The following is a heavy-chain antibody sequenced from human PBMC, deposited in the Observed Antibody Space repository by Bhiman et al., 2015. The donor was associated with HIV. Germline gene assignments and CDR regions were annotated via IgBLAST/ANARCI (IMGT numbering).Heavy chain of an antibody. CDR2: IRYDGSNK. D-gene: IGHD5-24*01. CDR1: GFTFSSYG. V-gene: IGHV3-30*02. J-gene: IGHJ4*02. CDR3: AKVSRDGYRLPSWDEYYFDY. Sequence: QVQLVESGGGVVQPGGSLRLSCAASGFTFSSYGMHWVRQAPGKGLEWVAFIRYDGSNKYYADSVKGRFTISRDNSKNTLYLQMNSLRAEDTAVYYCAKVSRDGYRLPSWDEYYFDYWGQGTLVTVSS.